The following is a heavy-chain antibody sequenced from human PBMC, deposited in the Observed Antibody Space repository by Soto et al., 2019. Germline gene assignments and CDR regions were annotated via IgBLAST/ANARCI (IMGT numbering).Heavy chain of an antibody. CDR3: AKDFGYNYGYEAFDI. V-gene: IGHV3-23*01. D-gene: IGHD5-18*01. Sequence: PGGSLRLSCAASGFTFSDYAMSWVRQAPGKGLEWVSAIGTRDDIFYADSVKGRFTISRDNSKNTLYLQMNSLRAEDTAVYYCAKDFGYNYGYEAFDIWGQGTMVTVS. CDR1: GFTFSDYA. J-gene: IGHJ3*02. CDR2: IGTRDDI.